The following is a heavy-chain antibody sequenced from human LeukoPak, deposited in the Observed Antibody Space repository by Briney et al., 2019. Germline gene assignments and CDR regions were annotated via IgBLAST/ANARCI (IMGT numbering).Heavy chain of an antibody. CDR1: GGSISDYY. D-gene: IGHD3-3*01. V-gene: IGHV4-4*07. CDR3: ARRGGLTLFGVVMEYYFDY. J-gene: IGHJ4*02. Sequence: SETLSLTCTVSGGSISDYYWSWIRQPAGKGLEWLGRLYNSGSTNYNPSLKSRVTMSVDTSKNQFSLKLSSVTAADTAVYYCARRGGLTLFGVVMEYYFDYWGQGTLVTVSS. CDR2: LYNSGST.